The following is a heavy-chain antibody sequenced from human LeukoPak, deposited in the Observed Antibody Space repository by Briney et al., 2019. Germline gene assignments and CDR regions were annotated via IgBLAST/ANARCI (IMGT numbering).Heavy chain of an antibody. Sequence: GGSLRLSCEASGFTFSSYAMGWVRQAAGKGLVWVSRISSDGSSTTYADSVKGRFTISRDNAKNTLYLQMNSLRAEDTAVYYCGRGGKVEQLVLARWGQGSLVTVSS. CDR3: GRGGKVEQLVLAR. CDR1: GFTFSSYA. J-gene: IGHJ4*02. V-gene: IGHV3-74*01. D-gene: IGHD6-13*01. CDR2: ISSDGSST.